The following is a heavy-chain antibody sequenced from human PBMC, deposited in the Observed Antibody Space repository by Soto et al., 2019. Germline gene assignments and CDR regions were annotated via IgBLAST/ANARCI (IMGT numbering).Heavy chain of an antibody. J-gene: IGHJ4*02. D-gene: IGHD3-22*01. Sequence: SETLSLTCTVSGGSISSSSYYWGWIRQPPGKGLEWIGSIYYSGSTYYNPSLKSRVTISVDTSKNQFSLKLSSVTAADTAVYYCARLRYSSGYCDYWGQGTLVTVSS. CDR3: ARLRYSSGYCDY. CDR1: GGSISSSSYY. CDR2: IYYSGST. V-gene: IGHV4-39*01.